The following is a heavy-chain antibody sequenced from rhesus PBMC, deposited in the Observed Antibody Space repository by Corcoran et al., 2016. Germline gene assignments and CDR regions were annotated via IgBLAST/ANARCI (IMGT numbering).Heavy chain of an antibody. Sequence: QVQLQESGPGVVKPSETLSLPCAVSGGSISDSYRWSWIRQPPGKGLEWIEYINGSSRSTNSNPSLKRRVTISKDTSKNQFALKLSSVTAADTAVYYCAREGSWSTRFDVWGPGVLVTVSS. CDR2: INGSSRST. J-gene: IGHJ5-1*01. V-gene: IGHV4S10*01. D-gene: IGHD6-13*01. CDR3: AREGSWSTRFDV. CDR1: GGSISDSYR.